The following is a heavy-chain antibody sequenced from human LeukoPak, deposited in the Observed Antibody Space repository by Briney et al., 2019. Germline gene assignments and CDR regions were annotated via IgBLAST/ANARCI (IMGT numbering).Heavy chain of an antibody. Sequence: GASVKVSCKASGYTFTTYGISWVRQAPGHGLEWMGWISTFNGHTNYAQSRQDRVTMTTDTSTSTVYMELSSLISDDTAVYYCARDATDSSGYYVGADFDYWGQGTLVTVS. V-gene: IGHV1-18*01. CDR3: ARDATDSSGYYVGADFDY. J-gene: IGHJ4*02. CDR1: GYTFTTYG. CDR2: ISTFNGHT. D-gene: IGHD3-22*01.